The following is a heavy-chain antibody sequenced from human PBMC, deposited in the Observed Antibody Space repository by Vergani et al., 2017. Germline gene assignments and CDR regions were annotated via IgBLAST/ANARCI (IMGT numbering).Heavy chain of an antibody. Sequence: QVQLQQWGAGLLKPSETLSLTCAVYGGSFSGYYWSWIRQPPGKGLEWIGEINHSGSTNYNPSLKSRVTISVDTSKNQFSLKLSSVTAADTAVYYCARGTTLLMAAAGRAWFDPWGQGTLVTVSS. D-gene: IGHD6-13*01. CDR3: ARGTTLLMAAAGRAWFDP. CDR2: INHSGST. CDR1: GGSFSGYY. J-gene: IGHJ5*02. V-gene: IGHV4-34*01.